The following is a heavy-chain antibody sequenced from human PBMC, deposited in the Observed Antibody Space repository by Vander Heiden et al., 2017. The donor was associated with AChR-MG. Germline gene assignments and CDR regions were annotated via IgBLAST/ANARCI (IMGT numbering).Heavy chain of an antibody. CDR3: AMSYGSGSYYDAFDI. CDR2: IYYSGST. J-gene: IGHJ3*02. CDR1: GGSISSGGYY. D-gene: IGHD3-10*01. V-gene: IGHV4-31*03. Sequence: QVQLQKSGPGLVKPSQTLSLTCTVPGGSISSGGYYWSWIRQHPGKGLEWIGYIYYSGSTYYNPSLKSRVTISVDTSKNQFSLKLSSVTAADTAVYYCAMSYGSGSYYDAFDIWGQGTMVTVSS.